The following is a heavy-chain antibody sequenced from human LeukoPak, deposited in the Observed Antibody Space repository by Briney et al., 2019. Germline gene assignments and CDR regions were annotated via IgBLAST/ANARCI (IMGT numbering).Heavy chain of an antibody. CDR3: AKAVGSTGYYYYMDV. CDR1: GFTFSSYA. D-gene: IGHD3-10*01. Sequence: GGSLRLSCAASGFTFSSYAMSWVRQAPGKGLEWVSAISGSGGSTYYADSVKGRFTISRDNSKNTLYLQMNSLRAEDTAVYYCAKAVGSTGYYYYMDVWGKGTTVTVSS. J-gene: IGHJ6*03. V-gene: IGHV3-23*01. CDR2: ISGSGGST.